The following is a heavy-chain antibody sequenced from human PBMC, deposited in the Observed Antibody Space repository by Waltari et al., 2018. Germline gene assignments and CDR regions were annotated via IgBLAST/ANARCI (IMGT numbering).Heavy chain of an antibody. CDR3: ARVTRIVGATTGLWVHGMDV. CDR2: TYYRSKRYN. D-gene: IGHD1-26*01. Sequence: QVQLQQSGPGLVKPSQTLSLTCAISGDSVSSNSAAWNWIRQSPSRGLEWVGRTYYRSKRYNDYAVAVKSRIPNKPDTSKNQFGLQLNSVTPEDTAVYYCARVTRIVGATTGLWVHGMDVWGQGTTVTVSS. J-gene: IGHJ6*02. CDR1: GDSVSSNSAA. V-gene: IGHV6-1*01.